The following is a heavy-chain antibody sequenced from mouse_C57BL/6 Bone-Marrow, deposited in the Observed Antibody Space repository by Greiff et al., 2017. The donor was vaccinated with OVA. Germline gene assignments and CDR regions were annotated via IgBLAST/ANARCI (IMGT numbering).Heavy chain of an antibody. J-gene: IGHJ2*01. CDR1: GYTFTDHY. V-gene: IGHV1-76*01. CDR3: ARDDGYFFEY. CDR2: IYPGSGNT. D-gene: IGHD2-3*01. Sequence: VQRVESGAEVVRPGASVKLSCKASGYTFTDHYINWVKQRPGQGLEWIARIYPGSGNTYYNEKFKGKATLTAEKSSNTAYMQLSSLTSEDSVVYFCARDDGYFFEYWGQGTPLTVSS.